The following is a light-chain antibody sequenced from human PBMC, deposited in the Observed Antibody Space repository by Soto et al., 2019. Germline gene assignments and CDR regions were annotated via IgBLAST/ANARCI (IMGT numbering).Light chain of an antibody. V-gene: IGKV1-9*01. CDR2: AAS. J-gene: IGKJ5*01. CDR1: QGISGH. CDR3: QQLNSYPLT. Sequence: DIQLTQSPSFLSASVRDRVTITCRASQGISGHLAWYQQKPGKAPKLLIYAASTLQSGVPSRFSGSGSGTEFSLTISSLQPEDFATYYCQQLNSYPLTFGQGTRLEIK.